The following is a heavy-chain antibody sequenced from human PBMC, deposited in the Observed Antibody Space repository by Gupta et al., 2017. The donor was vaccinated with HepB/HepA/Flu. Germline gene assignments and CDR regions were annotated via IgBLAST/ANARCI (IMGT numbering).Heavy chain of an antibody. J-gene: IGHJ5*02. CDR2: VDPEDGET. D-gene: IGHD6-6*01. Sequence: MGLVDPEDGETIYAEKFQGRVTITADTSTDTAYMELSSLRSEDTAVYYCATGGRIAARANWFDPWGQGTLVTVSS. V-gene: IGHV1-69-2*01. CDR3: ATGGRIAARANWFDP.